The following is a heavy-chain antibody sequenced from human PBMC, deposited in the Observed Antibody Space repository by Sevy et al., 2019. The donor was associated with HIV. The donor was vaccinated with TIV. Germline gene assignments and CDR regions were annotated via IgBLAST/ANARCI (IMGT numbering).Heavy chain of an antibody. CDR1: GFTFSSFW. V-gene: IGHV3-7*01. CDR3: ARALYAYSSD. Sequence: GGSLRLSCAASGFTFSSFWMTWVRQAPGKGLEWVANINPDGSEIHYVDSVKGRFSTSRDNAKNSLNLQMNSLRAEDTAVYYCARALYAYSSDWGQGTLVTVSS. CDR2: INPDGSEI. J-gene: IGHJ4*02. D-gene: IGHD4-4*01.